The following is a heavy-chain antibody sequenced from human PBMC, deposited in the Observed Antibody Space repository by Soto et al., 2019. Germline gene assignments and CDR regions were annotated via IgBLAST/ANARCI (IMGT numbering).Heavy chain of an antibody. CDR3: VRDDFGLGIEY. J-gene: IGHJ4*02. Sequence: PGGSLRLTCAASGFTFSTYWMHWVRQVPGKGLVWVSHIDNDGISTTYADSVKGRFTISRDNAKNTLYLQMNSLRAEDTAVYYCVRDDFGLGIEYWGLGTLVTVSS. D-gene: IGHD1-26*01. CDR2: IDNDGIST. CDR1: GFTFSTYW. V-gene: IGHV3-74*01.